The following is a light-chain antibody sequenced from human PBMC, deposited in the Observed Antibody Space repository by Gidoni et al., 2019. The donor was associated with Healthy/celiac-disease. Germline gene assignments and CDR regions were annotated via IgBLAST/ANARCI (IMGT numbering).Light chain of an antibody. Sequence: DIQMTQSPASLSASVGDRVTITCRASQGISNYFAWYQQKPGKVHKLLIYAASTLHSGVTSRCSGSGAGTDFTLTISSLQPEDVANYYWQKYNSAPFTFGPXTKVDIK. J-gene: IGKJ3*01. V-gene: IGKV1-27*01. CDR3: QKYNSAPFT. CDR2: AAS. CDR1: QGISNY.